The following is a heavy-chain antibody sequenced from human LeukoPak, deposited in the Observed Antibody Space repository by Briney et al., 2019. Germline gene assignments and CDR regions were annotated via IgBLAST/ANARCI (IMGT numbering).Heavy chain of an antibody. CDR3: ARGEYSSGWYSGFWRVGGAFDI. CDR2: ISAYNGNT. Sequence: ASVKVSCKASGYTFTSYGISWVRQAPGQGLEWMGWISAYNGNTNYAQKLQGRVTMTTVTSTSTAYMELRSLRSDDTAVYYCARGEYSSGWYSGFWRVGGAFDIWGQGTMVTVSS. V-gene: IGHV1-18*01. D-gene: IGHD6-19*01. J-gene: IGHJ3*02. CDR1: GYTFTSYG.